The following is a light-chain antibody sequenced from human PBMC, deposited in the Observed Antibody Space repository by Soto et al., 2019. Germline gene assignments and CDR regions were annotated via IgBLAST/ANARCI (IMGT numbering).Light chain of an antibody. CDR1: KLGDKY. Sequence: SYELTQPPSVSVSRGQTASITCSGDKLGDKYACWYQQKPGQSPVLVIYQDSKRPSGIPERFSGSNSGKTATLTISGTQARDEADYYCKAWDSSTAVCRGGTKRNVL. CDR3: KAWDSSTAV. V-gene: IGLV3-1*01. CDR2: QDS. J-gene: IGLJ2*01.